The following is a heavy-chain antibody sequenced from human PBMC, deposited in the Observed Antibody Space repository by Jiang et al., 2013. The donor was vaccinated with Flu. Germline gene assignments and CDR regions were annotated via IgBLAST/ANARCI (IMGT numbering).Heavy chain of an antibody. CDR3: ARDSSYSSGWYRPYNWFDP. V-gene: IGHV4-34*01. Sequence: LLKPSETLSLTCAVYGGSFSGYYWSWIRQPPGKGLEWIGEINHSGSTNYNPSLKSRVTISVDTSKNQFSLKLSSVTAADTAVYYCARDSSYSSGWYRPYNWFDPWGQEPWSPSPQ. J-gene: IGHJ5*02. D-gene: IGHD6-19*01. CDR2: INHSGST. CDR1: GGSFSGYY.